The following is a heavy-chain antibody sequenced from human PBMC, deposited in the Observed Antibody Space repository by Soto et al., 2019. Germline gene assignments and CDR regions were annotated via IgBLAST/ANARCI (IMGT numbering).Heavy chain of an antibody. CDR1: GYTFTSYD. J-gene: IGHJ6*03. CDR2: MNPNSGNT. CDR3: AREADDYGDYGGEVWDYYMDV. Sequence: ASVKVSCKASGYTFTSYDINWVRQATGQGLEWMGWMNPNSGNTGYAQKFQGRVTMTRNTSISTAYMELSSLRSADTAVYYCAREADDYGDYGGEVWDYYMDVWGKGTTVTVSS. V-gene: IGHV1-8*01. D-gene: IGHD4-17*01.